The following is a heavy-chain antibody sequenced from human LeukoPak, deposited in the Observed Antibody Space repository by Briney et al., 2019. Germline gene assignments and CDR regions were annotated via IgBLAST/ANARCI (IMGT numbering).Heavy chain of an antibody. V-gene: IGHV1-69*04. CDR1: GGTFSSYA. CDR2: IIPILGIA. CDR3: ARDLYSGHEGNAFDI. Sequence: GASVKVSCKASGGTFSSYAISWVRQAPGQGLEWMGRIIPILGIANYAQKFQGRVTIIADKSTSTAYMELSSLRSEDTAVYYCARDLYSGHEGNAFDIWGQGTMVTASS. D-gene: IGHD5-12*01. J-gene: IGHJ3*02.